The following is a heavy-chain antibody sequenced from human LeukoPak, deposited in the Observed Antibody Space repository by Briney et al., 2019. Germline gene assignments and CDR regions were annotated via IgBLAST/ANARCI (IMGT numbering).Heavy chain of an antibody. J-gene: IGHJ4*02. CDR3: ARTMRYCSGGSCEKRFDY. V-gene: IGHV4-39*01. Sequence: PSETLSLTCTVSGGSISSSSYYWGWIRQPPGKGLEWIGSIYYSGSTYYNPSLKSRVTISVDTSKNQFSLKLSSVTAADTAVYYCARTMRYCSGGSCEKRFDYWGQGTLVTVSS. CDR2: IYYSGST. D-gene: IGHD2-15*01. CDR1: GGSISSSSYY.